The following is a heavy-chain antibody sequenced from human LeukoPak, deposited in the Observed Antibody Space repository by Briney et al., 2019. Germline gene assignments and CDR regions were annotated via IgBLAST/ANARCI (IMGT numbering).Heavy chain of an antibody. D-gene: IGHD5/OR15-5a*01. J-gene: IGHJ6*02. CDR2: ISGGGGST. V-gene: IGHV3-23*01. Sequence: GGSLRLSCAASGFTFSSYAMFCVRQAPGKGLEWVSGISGGGGSTNFADSVKGRSTISRDNSKSTLYLQMNSLRAEDTAVYYCAKDRSTYYYYYGMDVWGQGTTVTVSS. CDR1: GFTFSSYA. CDR3: AKDRSTYYYYYGMDV.